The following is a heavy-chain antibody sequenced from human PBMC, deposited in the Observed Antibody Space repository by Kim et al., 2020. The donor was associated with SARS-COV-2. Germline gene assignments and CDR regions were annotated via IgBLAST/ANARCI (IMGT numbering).Heavy chain of an antibody. CDR3: ASPNYGGNSSLNYFDY. CDR1: GGTFSSYA. Sequence: SVKVSCKASGGTFSSYAISWVRQAPGQGLEWMGGIIPIFGTANYAQKFQGRVTITADESTSTAYMELSSLRSEDTAVYYCASPNYGGNSSLNYFDYWGQGTLVTVSS. V-gene: IGHV1-69*13. D-gene: IGHD4-17*01. J-gene: IGHJ4*02. CDR2: IIPIFGTA.